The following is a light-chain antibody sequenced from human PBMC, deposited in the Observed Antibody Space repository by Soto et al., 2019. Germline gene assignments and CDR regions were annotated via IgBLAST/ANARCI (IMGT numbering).Light chain of an antibody. Sequence: QSALTQPASVSGSPGQSITISCTGTSSDVGGYNYVSWYQQLPGKAPKLMIYEVNNRPSGISNRFSGSKSGNTASLTISGLQAEDEADYYCSSFTSTSTYVFGTGTKLTVL. V-gene: IGLV2-14*01. CDR3: SSFTSTSTYV. J-gene: IGLJ1*01. CDR1: SSDVGGYNY. CDR2: EVN.